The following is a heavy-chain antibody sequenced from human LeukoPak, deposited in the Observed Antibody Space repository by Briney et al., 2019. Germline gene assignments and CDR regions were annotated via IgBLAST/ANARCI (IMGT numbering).Heavy chain of an antibody. D-gene: IGHD3-10*01. V-gene: IGHV4-59*08. Sequence: SETLSLTCTVSGDSITTSYWSWIRQPPGKGLEWIGYMYYNGNTNSNPSLKGRVTMSVDTSKNQFSLTLNSVTAADTAVYYCARHIFYFNSASYSDFWGQGTLVTASS. CDR2: MYYNGNT. J-gene: IGHJ4*02. CDR3: ARHIFYFNSASYSDF. CDR1: GDSITTSY.